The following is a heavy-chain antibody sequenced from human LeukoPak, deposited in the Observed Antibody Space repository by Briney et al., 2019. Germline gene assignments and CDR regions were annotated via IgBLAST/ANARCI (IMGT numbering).Heavy chain of an antibody. D-gene: IGHD3-10*01. CDR2: IYYSGST. CDR1: GGSISSSSYY. J-gene: IGHJ4*02. CDR3: ASVDYGSGSYYY. V-gene: IGHV4-39*07. Sequence: SETLSLTCTVSGGSISSSSYYWGWIRQPPGKGLEWIGSIYYSGSTNHNPSLKSRVTISVDTSKNQFSLKLSSVTAADTAVYYCASVDYGSGSYYYWGQGTLVTVSS.